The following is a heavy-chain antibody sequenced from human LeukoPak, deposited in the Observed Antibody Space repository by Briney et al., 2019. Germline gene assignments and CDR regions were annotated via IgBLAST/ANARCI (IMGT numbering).Heavy chain of an antibody. D-gene: IGHD3-10*01. CDR2: IWYDGSNK. V-gene: IGHV3-33*06. CDR3: AKDHNTMVRGVFDY. J-gene: IGHJ4*02. CDR1: GFTFSSYG. Sequence: GGSLRLSCAASGFTFSSYGMHWVRRAPGKGLVWVAVIWYDGSNKYYADSVKGRFIISRDNSKNTLYVQKNSLRAEDTAVYYCAKDHNTMVRGVFDYWGQGTLVTVSS.